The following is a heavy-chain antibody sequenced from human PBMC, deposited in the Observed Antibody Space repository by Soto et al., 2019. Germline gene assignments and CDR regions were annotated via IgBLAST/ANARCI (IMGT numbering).Heavy chain of an antibody. CDR1: GFTFSNYA. CDR2: ISDSGDIT. J-gene: IGHJ4*02. CDR3: AKFDSTSNSGYDSFDC. D-gene: IGHD5-12*01. Sequence: GGSLRLSCAASGFTFSNYAMSCVRQAPWKGLEWVSSISDSGDITYYADSVKGRFAISRDNSNDTLYLQMSSLRTEDTSLDYCAKFDSTSNSGYDSFDCWGQGTRVTVSS. V-gene: IGHV3-23*01.